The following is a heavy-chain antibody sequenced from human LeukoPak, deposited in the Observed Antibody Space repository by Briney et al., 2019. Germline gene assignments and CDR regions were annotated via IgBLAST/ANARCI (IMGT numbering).Heavy chain of an antibody. V-gene: IGHV1-2*02. CDR1: GYTFTGYY. CDR3: ARAKGGILWFGDDRYYFDY. CDR2: INPNSGGT. Sequence: ASVKVSCKASGYTFTGYYMHWVRQAPGQGLEWMGWINPNSGGTNYAQKFQGRVTMTTDTSTSTAYMELRSLRSDDTAVYYCARAKGGILWFGDDRYYFDYWGQGTLVTVSS. D-gene: IGHD3-10*01. J-gene: IGHJ4*02.